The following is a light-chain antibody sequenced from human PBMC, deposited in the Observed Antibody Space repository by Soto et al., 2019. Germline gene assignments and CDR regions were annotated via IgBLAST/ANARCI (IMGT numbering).Light chain of an antibody. CDR3: QQYDRSSYT. CDR1: QSVSSIY. Sequence: EIVLTQSPGTLSLSPGERATLSCRASQSVSSIYLAWYQQKPGQPPRLLIYGASSRATGIPDRFSGSRSRTDFTLTISRLEPEDIAVYYCQQYDRSSYTFGQGTKLEIK. J-gene: IGKJ2*01. CDR2: GAS. V-gene: IGKV3-20*01.